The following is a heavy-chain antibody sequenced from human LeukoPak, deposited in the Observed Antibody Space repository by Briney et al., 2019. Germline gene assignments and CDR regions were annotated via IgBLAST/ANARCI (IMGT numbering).Heavy chain of an antibody. CDR2: IYYSGST. CDR3: ARLKEAVALNWFDP. J-gene: IGHJ5*02. D-gene: IGHD6-19*01. Sequence: SETLSLTCTVSSGSISSSSYYWGWIRQPPGKGLEWIGSIYYSGSTYYNPSLKSRVTISVDTSMSQFSLRLSSVTAADTAVYYCARLKEAVALNWFDPWGQGTLVTVSS. V-gene: IGHV4-39*01. CDR1: SGSISSSSYY.